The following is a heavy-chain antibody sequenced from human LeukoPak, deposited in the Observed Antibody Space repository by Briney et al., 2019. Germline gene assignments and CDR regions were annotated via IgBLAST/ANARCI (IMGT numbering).Heavy chain of an antibody. V-gene: IGHV4-39*02. CDR1: GGSISSNDYY. Sequence: SETLSLTCAVSGGSISSNDYYWGWIRQPPEKGLEWIGSIHYNGNNYYHQSLNSRVTISDTTSKKHFTLLLSPITAADTAVYYCSSHAERSVYTAKGFDSCGQGILVTVSS. D-gene: IGHD5/OR15-5a*01. CDR2: IHYNGNN. J-gene: IGHJ4*02. CDR3: SSHAERSVYTAKGFDS.